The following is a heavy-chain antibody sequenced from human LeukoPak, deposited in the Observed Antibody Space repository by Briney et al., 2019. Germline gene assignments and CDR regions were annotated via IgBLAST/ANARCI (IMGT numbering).Heavy chain of an antibody. D-gene: IGHD2-15*01. Sequence: ASVKVSFKASGYTFTGYYMHWVRQAPGQGLEWMGRINPNSGGTNYAQKFQGRGTMTRDTSISTAYMELSRLRSDDTAVYYCARDPGYCSGGSCPLGPNWGQGTLVTVSS. CDR3: ARDPGYCSGGSCPLGPN. V-gene: IGHV1-2*06. CDR2: INPNSGGT. CDR1: GYTFTGYY. J-gene: IGHJ4*02.